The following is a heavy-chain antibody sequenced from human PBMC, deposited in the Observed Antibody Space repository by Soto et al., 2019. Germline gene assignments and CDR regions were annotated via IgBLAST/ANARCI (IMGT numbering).Heavy chain of an antibody. CDR2: SHQSGNT. V-gene: IGHV4-4*02. CDR1: GVSISSHDW. Sequence: QVQLQESGPGLVKPSGTLSLTCAVSGVSISSHDWWTWVRQPPGKGLEWIGESHQSGNTNYNSSRESRVTISLDKAKNQCSLQLSSVTVADTAVYYCATRDTGRVYWGQGTLVTVSS. D-gene: IGHD5-18*01. J-gene: IGHJ4*02. CDR3: ATRDTGRVY.